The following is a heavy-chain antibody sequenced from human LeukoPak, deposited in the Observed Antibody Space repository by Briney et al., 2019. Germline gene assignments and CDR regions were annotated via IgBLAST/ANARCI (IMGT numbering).Heavy chain of an antibody. Sequence: PGRSLRLSWAASGXTFSSYGMHWVRQAPGKGLEWVAVISYDGSNKYYADSVKGRFTISRDNSKNTLYLQMNSLRAEDTAVYYCAATVKDAFDIWGQGTMVTVSS. CDR3: AATVKDAFDI. CDR2: ISYDGSNK. D-gene: IGHD4-17*01. J-gene: IGHJ3*02. V-gene: IGHV3-30*03. CDR1: GXTFSSYG.